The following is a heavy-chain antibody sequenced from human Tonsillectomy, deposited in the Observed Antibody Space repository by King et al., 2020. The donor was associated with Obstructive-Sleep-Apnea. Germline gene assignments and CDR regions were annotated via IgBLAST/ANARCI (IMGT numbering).Heavy chain of an antibody. V-gene: IGHV3-23*04. CDR1: GFTFSSYA. J-gene: IGHJ3*02. CDR3: AKDWQQLVPNAFDI. CDR2: ISGSGGST. Sequence: VQLVESGGGLVQPGGSLRLSCAASGFTFSSYAMSWVRQDPGKGLEWGSAISGSGGSTYYAESVKGRFTSSRDNSKNTLYLQMNSLRAEETAVYYCAKDWQQLVPNAFDIWGQGTMVTVSS. D-gene: IGHD6-13*01.